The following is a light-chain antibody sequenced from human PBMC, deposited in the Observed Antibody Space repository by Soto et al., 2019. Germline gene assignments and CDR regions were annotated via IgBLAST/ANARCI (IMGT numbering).Light chain of an antibody. J-gene: IGKJ1*01. CDR3: QQYNNWPPKT. CDR1: QSVSSN. Sequence: KVMTQSPATLSVSTGERATLSCRAGQSVSSNLAWYQQKPGQAPRLLIYGASTRATGIPARFSGSGSGTEFTLTISSLQSEDFAVYYCQQYNNWPPKTFGQGTKVDI. CDR2: GAS. V-gene: IGKV3-15*01.